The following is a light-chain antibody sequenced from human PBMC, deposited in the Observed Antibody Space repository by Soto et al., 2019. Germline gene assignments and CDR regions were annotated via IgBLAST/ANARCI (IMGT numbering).Light chain of an antibody. V-gene: IGLV2-8*01. J-gene: IGLJ3*02. CDR1: SSDVGGYNY. CDR3: SSYAASNNFYFV. Sequence: SVLTQPPSASGSPGQSVTISCTGTSSDVGGYNYVSWYQQYPGRAPKLVIYEVTKRPSGVPDRFSGSKSGNTASLTVSGLQAEDEADYYCSSYAASNNFYFVFGGGTKLTVL. CDR2: EVT.